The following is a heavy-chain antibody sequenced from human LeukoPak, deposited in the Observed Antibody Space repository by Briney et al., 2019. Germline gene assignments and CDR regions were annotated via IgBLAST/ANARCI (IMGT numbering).Heavy chain of an antibody. CDR2: ISYDGSNK. CDR3: AKIDGVDSSSLDY. J-gene: IGHJ4*02. D-gene: IGHD6-6*01. V-gene: IGHV3-30*18. Sequence: GRSLSLSCAASGFTFSSYGMHWVRQAPGKGLEWVAVISYDGSNKYYADSVKGRFTISRDNSKNTLYLQMNSLRAEDTAVYYCAKIDGVDSSSLDYWGQGTLVTVSS. CDR1: GFTFSSYG.